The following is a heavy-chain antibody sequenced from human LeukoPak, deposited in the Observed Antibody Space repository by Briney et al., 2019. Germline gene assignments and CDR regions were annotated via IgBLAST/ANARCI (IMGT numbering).Heavy chain of an antibody. CDR3: ASYRGAFFQH. J-gene: IGHJ1*01. D-gene: IGHD4-23*01. CDR2: ISSSSSYI. CDR1: GFTFSSYS. V-gene: IGHV3-21*01. Sequence: PGGSLRLSXAASGFTFSSYSMNWVRQAPGKGLEWVSSISSSSSYIYYADSVKGRFTISRDNAKNSLYLQMNSLRAEDTAVYYCASYRGAFFQHWGQGTLVTVSS.